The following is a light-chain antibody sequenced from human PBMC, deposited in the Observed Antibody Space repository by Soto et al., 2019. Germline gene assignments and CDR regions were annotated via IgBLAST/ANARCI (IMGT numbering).Light chain of an antibody. CDR3: QQYYGSPLFT. CDR2: GAS. V-gene: IGKV3-20*01. CDR1: QGVTPAY. J-gene: IGKJ3*01. Sequence: EIVLTQSPGTLSLSPGERATLSCRASQGVTPAYLAWYQHKTGQAPRLLIYGASNRATGIPDRFSGSGSWTAFSLTISRLEHEDVAVYSCQQYYGSPLFTFGHGTRVDVK.